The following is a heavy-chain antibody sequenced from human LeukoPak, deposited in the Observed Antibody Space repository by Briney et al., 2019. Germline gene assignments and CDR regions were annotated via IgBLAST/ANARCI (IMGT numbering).Heavy chain of an antibody. Sequence: QSGGSLRLSCAASGFTFSSYSMNWVRQAPGKGLEWVSVIYSGGSTYYADSVKGRLVLSRDNSKNTLYLQMNSLRAEDTAVYYCATHSGGYWGQGTLVTVSS. CDR2: IYSGGST. CDR3: ATHSGGY. D-gene: IGHD3-16*01. J-gene: IGHJ4*02. V-gene: IGHV3-66*01. CDR1: GFTFSSYS.